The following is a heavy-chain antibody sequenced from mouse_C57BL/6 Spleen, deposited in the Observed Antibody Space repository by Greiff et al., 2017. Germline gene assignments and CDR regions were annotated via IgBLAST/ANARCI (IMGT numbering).Heavy chain of an antibody. Sequence: EVKLMESGPGLVKPSQSLSLTCSVTGYSITSGYYWNWIRQFPGNKLEWMGYISYDGSNNYNPSLKNRISITRDTSKNQFFLKLNSVTTEDTATYYCASGTGWFAYWGQGTLVTVSA. CDR2: ISYDGSN. J-gene: IGHJ3*01. CDR1: GYSITSGYY. CDR3: ASGTGWFAY. V-gene: IGHV3-6*01. D-gene: IGHD2-14*01.